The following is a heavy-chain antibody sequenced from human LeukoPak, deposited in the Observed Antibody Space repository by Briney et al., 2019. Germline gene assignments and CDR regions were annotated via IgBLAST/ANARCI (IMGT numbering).Heavy chain of an antibody. Sequence: SETLSLTCTVSGGSISNYYWSWLRQPPGKGLEWIGYIHYSGSTNYNPSLKSRLTISVDTSKNQFSLKLTSVTAADTAVYYCARQEGGFDPWGQGTLVTVSS. CDR1: GGSISNYY. CDR2: IHYSGST. J-gene: IGHJ5*02. V-gene: IGHV4-59*08. CDR3: ARQEGGFDP. D-gene: IGHD1-26*01.